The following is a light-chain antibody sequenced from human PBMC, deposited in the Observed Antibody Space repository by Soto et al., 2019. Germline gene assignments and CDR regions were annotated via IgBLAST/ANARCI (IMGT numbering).Light chain of an antibody. CDR2: GAS. Sequence: EIVMTQSPATLSVSPGERATLSCRASQSVSSNLAWYQQKPGQAPRLLIYGASTRATGIPARFSGSGSGTEFTITISSLQSEDFAVYYCQQYNSWLPYTFGQGTKLEIK. J-gene: IGKJ2*01. V-gene: IGKV3-15*01. CDR3: QQYNSWLPYT. CDR1: QSVSSN.